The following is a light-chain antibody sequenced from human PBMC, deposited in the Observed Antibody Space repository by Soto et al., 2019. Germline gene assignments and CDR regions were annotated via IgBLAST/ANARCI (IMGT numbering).Light chain of an antibody. V-gene: IGKV1-39*01. CDR2: SAS. CDR1: QSVSNF. CDR3: QQSYRNPRT. Sequence: DIQMTQSPSFLSASAGDRVTIVCRASQSVSNFLHWYQQKPGRAPKLLIYSASKLESGVPSRFGGSGSGTNFTLTVSRLQPEDFGTYYCQQSYRNPRTFGLGTGWKSN. J-gene: IGKJ1*01.